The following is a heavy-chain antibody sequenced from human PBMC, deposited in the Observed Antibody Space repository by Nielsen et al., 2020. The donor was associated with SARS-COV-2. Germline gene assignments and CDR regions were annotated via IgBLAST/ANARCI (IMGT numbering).Heavy chain of an antibody. Sequence: ASVKVSCKASGYTFTSYGISWVRQAPGQGLEWMGWISAYNGNTNYAQKLQGRVTMTTDTSTSTAYMELRSLRSDDTAVYYCARDSRWGGSYPGTVDYWGQGTLVTVSS. D-gene: IGHD1-26*01. CDR3: ARDSRWGGSYPGTVDY. CDR1: GYTFTSYG. CDR2: ISAYNGNT. J-gene: IGHJ4*02. V-gene: IGHV1-18*04.